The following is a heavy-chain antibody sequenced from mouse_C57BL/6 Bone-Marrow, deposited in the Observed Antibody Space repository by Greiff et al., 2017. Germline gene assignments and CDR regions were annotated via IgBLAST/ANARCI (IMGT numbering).Heavy chain of an antibody. D-gene: IGHD1-1*01. J-gene: IGHJ1*03. Sequence: VKLQESGPGLVQPSQSLSITCTVSGFSLTSYGVHWVRQSPGKGLEWLGVIWSGGSTDYNAAFISRLSISKDNSKSQVFFKMNSLQADDTAIYYCARLLLRSHEYFDVWGTGTTVTVSS. CDR1: GFSLTSYG. CDR3: ARLLLRSHEYFDV. V-gene: IGHV2-2*01. CDR2: IWSGGST.